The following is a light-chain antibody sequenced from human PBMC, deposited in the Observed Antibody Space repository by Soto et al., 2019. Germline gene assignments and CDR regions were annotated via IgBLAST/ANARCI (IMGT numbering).Light chain of an antibody. Sequence: EIVLTQSPATLSLSPGEGATLSCRASQSLTTYLAWYQQKPGQAPRLLIYHASTRATGVPARFSGSGSGTDFTLTISSLEPDDFAIYYCQQRANWPLSFGTGTRLEIK. J-gene: IGKJ5*01. V-gene: IGKV3-11*01. CDR1: QSLTTY. CDR2: HAS. CDR3: QQRANWPLS.